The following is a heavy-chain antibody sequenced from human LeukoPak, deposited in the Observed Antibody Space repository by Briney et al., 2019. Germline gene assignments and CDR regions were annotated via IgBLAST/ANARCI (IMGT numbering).Heavy chain of an antibody. D-gene: IGHD2-15*01. CDR1: EYSFATYW. J-gene: IGHJ4*03. CDR3: ASEYCSGGKCYFDY. Sequence: PGQSLPCSSKGSEYSFATYWIGWVRQMPGQGLEWMGIIFPGDSDTRYSPSFQGQVTISADKSISTAFLQWSSLKASDTAIYYCASEYCSGGKCYFDYWGQGTLVTVSS. V-gene: IGHV5-51*01. CDR2: IFPGDSDT.